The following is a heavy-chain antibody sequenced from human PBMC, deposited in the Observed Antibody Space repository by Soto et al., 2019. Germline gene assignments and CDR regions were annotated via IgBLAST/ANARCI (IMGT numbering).Heavy chain of an antibody. V-gene: IGHV4-38-2*01. CDR2: IYHSGRT. CDR1: GYSISSGYY. Sequence: PSETLSLTCAVSGYSISSGYYWGWIRQSPGKGLEWVGSIYHSGRTYYNPSLKSRVIISVDTSKNQFSLKLSSVTAADTAVYYCARLAPIAAADGMDVWGQGTTVTVSS. CDR3: ARLAPIAAADGMDV. J-gene: IGHJ6*02. D-gene: IGHD6-13*01.